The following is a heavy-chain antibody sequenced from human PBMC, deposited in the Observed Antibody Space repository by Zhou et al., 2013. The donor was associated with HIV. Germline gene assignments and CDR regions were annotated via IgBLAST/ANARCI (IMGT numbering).Heavy chain of an antibody. V-gene: IGHV1-69*06. CDR3: ARPPYGDQRYWYFDL. J-gene: IGHJ2*01. Sequence: QVQLVQSGAEVKRPGASVKVSCKASGGSFSSYAIAWVRQAPGQGLEWMGGIIPIFGTANYAHKFQARVTITADKSTSTAYMELSSLRSEDTAVYYCARPPYGDQRYWYFDLWGRGTLVTVSS. CDR2: IIPIFGTA. CDR1: GGSFSSYA. D-gene: IGHD4-17*01.